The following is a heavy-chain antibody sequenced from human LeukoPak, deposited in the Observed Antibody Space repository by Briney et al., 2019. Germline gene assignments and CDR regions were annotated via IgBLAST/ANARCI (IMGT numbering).Heavy chain of an antibody. CDR1: GYTFTGYY. CDR3: ARANDFWSGRSDY. CDR2: INPNSGGA. V-gene: IGHV1-2*02. Sequence: GASVKVSCKASGYTFTGYYMQWVRQAPGQGLEWMGWINPNSGGAVYAQKFQGRVTMTRDTSISTAYMEVSSLRSDDTAVYYCARANDFWSGRSDYWGQGTLVTVYS. D-gene: IGHD3-3*01. J-gene: IGHJ4*02.